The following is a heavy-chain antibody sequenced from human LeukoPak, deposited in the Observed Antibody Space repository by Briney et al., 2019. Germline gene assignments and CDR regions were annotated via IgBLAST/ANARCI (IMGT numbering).Heavy chain of an antibody. V-gene: IGHV3-23*01. J-gene: IGHJ5*02. CDR3: AKGGSGYFLDL. D-gene: IGHD5-12*01. Sequence: GGSLRLSCAASGFIFNNYGLIWVREAPGKGLQWGSAISNDGGGITYADFVKGRFTISRDNSKNTLYQQMNSRRAEDTALYYCAKGGSGYFLDLWGQGTLVPVSS. CDR2: ISNDGGGI. CDR1: GFIFNNYG.